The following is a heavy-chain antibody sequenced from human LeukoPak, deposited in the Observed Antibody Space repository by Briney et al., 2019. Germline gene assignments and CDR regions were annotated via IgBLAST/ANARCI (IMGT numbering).Heavy chain of an antibody. CDR2: IYSGGST. CDR3: ARVGLGVRLLDAFDI. V-gene: IGHV3-53*01. J-gene: IGHJ3*02. D-gene: IGHD3-10*01. Sequence: GGSLRLSCAASGFTVSSNYMSWVRQAPGKGLEWVSVIYSGGSTYYADSVKGRFTISRDNSKNTLYLQMNSLRAEDTAVYYCARVGLGVRLLDAFDIWGQGTMATVSS. CDR1: GFTVSSNY.